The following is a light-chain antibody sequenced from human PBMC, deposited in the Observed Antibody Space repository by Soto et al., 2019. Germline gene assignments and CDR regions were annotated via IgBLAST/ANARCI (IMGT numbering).Light chain of an antibody. V-gene: IGKV3-11*01. CDR3: QQRRGT. CDR1: QSVSSY. CDR2: DAS. J-gene: IGKJ2*02. Sequence: EIVLTQSPATLSLSPGERATLSCRASQSVSSYLAWYQQKPGQAPRLLIYDASNRATGIPVRFSGSGSGTDFTLTISSLEPEDFAVYYCQQRRGTFGQGTKLEIK.